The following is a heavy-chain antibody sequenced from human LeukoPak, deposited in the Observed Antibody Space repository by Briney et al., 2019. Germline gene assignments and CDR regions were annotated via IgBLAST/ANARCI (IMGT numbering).Heavy chain of an antibody. D-gene: IGHD4-17*01. V-gene: IGHV3-23*01. CDR3: GRDPNGDYVGAFEF. J-gene: IGHJ3*01. CDR2: IRGSGGGS. Sequence: PGGSLRLSCEGSGFPFSEFAMTWVRQAPRKGLEWVSSIRGSGGGSSYADSVKGRFTMTRDNSKSTLYLQMNSLRAGDTAVYFCGRDPNGDYVGAFEFWGQGTLVTVSS. CDR1: GFPFSEFA.